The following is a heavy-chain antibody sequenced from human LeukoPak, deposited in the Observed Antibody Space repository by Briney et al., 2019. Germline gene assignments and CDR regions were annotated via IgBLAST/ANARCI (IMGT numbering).Heavy chain of an antibody. CDR1: GYSFTTYA. CDR2: INAGNGNT. V-gene: IGHV1-3*01. D-gene: IGHD6-19*01. Sequence: ASVKVSCKTSGYSFTTYAIHWVRQALGQRPEWMGWINAGNGNTKYSQRFQGRVTITRDTSASTAYMELSSLRSEDTAVYYCATARYSSGPMDVWGQGTTVTVSS. J-gene: IGHJ6*02. CDR3: ATARYSSGPMDV.